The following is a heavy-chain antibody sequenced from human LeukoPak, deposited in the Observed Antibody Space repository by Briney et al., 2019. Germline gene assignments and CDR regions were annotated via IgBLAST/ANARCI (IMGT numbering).Heavy chain of an antibody. J-gene: IGHJ4*02. Sequence: ASVKVSCKASGYTFTSYGISWVRQAPGQGLEWMGWISAYNGNTNYAQKLQGRVTMTTDTSTSTAYMELRSLRAEDTAVYYCAKVGKSDRNNFFTTKEKQLDYWGQGTLLTVSS. CDR1: GYTFTSYG. V-gene: IGHV1-18*01. D-gene: IGHD1/OR15-1a*01. CDR2: ISAYNGNT. CDR3: AKVGKSDRNNFFTTKEKQLDY.